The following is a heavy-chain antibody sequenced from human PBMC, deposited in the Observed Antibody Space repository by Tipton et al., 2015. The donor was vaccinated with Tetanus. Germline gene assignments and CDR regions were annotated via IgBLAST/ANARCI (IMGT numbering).Heavy chain of an antibody. D-gene: IGHD1-26*01. CDR1: RFTLSSYG. CDR3: ARVSDGGYSP. J-gene: IGHJ5*02. CDR2: ISYDGNSE. V-gene: IGHV3-30*03. Sequence: SLRLSCAASRFTLSSYGMHWVRQAPGKGLEWVAVISYDGNSEYYADSVKGRFTISRDNSKNTLSLQMNSLRAEDTAVYYCARVSDGGYSPWGQGTLVTVSS.